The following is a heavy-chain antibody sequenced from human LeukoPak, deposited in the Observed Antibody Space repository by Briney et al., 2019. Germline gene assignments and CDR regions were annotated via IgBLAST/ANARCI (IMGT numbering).Heavy chain of an antibody. D-gene: IGHD5-18*01. CDR1: GFTFSSYS. CDR3: ARDTGGGYSCYDC. Sequence: PGGSLRLSCAASGFTFSSYSMNWVRQAPGKGLEWVSYISPGNSTKYYADSVKGRFTISRDNAKNSLYLQMNSLRAEDTAVYYCARDTGGGYSCYDCWGQGTLVTVSS. CDR2: ISPGNSTK. V-gene: IGHV3-48*01. J-gene: IGHJ4*02.